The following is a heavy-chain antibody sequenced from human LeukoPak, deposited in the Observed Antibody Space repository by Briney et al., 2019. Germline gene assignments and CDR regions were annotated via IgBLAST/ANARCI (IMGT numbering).Heavy chain of an antibody. D-gene: IGHD3-22*01. Sequence: PGGSQRLSCAASGFSFSDYYMTWIRQAPGKRLEWISYISTSTKTIYYSDSVKGRFTISRDNAKNSLYLQMDGLRAEDTAVYYCARAYYRDSSAYYIFDYWGQGTLVTVSS. J-gene: IGHJ4*02. CDR2: ISTSTKTI. V-gene: IGHV3-11*01. CDR1: GFSFSDYY. CDR3: ARAYYRDSSAYYIFDY.